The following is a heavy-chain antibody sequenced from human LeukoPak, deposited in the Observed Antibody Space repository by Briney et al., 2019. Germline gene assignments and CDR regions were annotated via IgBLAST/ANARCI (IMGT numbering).Heavy chain of an antibody. CDR3: ARGNYDFWCGYPLDY. D-gene: IGHD3-3*01. J-gene: IGHJ4*02. Sequence: ASVKVSCKASGYTFTGYYMHWVRQAPGQVLVWMGWINPNSGGTNYAQKFQGRVTMTRDTSISTAYMELSRLRSDDTAVYYCARGNYDFWCGYPLDYWGQGTLVTVSS. V-gene: IGHV1-2*02. CDR1: GYTFTGYY. CDR2: INPNSGGT.